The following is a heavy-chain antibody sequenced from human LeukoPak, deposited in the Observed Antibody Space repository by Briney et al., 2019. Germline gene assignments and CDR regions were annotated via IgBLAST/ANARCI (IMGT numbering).Heavy chain of an antibody. Sequence: TSGGYSWSWIRHHPGKGLEWVSGISWNSGSIGYADSVKGRFTISRDNAKNSLYLQMNSLRAEDTALYYCAKDSGYDILTGYVDYWGQGTLVTVSS. CDR3: AKDSGYDILTGYVDY. D-gene: IGHD3-9*01. V-gene: IGHV3-9*01. J-gene: IGHJ4*02. CDR2: ISWNSGSI. CDR1: TSGGYS.